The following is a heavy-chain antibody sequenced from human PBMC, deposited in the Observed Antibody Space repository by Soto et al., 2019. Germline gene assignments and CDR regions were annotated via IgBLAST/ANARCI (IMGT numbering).Heavy chain of an antibody. D-gene: IGHD6-13*01. CDR2: ISFDGSNK. V-gene: IGHV3-30-3*01. CDR3: ARDRLGLIGQQMARFYYYGMDV. CDR1: GFTFSNSS. Sequence: GGSLRLSCAASGFTFSNSSMHWVRQAPGKGLEWVAVISFDGSNKYYADSVKGRFTVSRDNFKNTLYLEVNSLRVEDTAVCYCARDRLGLIGQQMARFYYYGMDVWGQGTTVTVSS. J-gene: IGHJ6*02.